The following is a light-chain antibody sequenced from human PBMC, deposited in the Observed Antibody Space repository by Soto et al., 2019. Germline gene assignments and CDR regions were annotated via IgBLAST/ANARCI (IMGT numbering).Light chain of an antibody. Sequence: DIVLTQSPATLYLSPGERATLSCRASQSMNTSLAWYQQKSGQPPRLLIYDASNRATGIPARFSGSESGTDFTLTINRLEHEDFAIYYCQQRSNGPYTFGQGTKLESK. CDR2: DAS. CDR3: QQRSNGPYT. J-gene: IGKJ2*01. V-gene: IGKV3-11*01. CDR1: QSMNTS.